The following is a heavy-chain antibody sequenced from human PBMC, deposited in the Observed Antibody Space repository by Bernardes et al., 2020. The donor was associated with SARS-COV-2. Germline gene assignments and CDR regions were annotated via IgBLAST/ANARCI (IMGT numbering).Heavy chain of an antibody. Sequence: SETLSLTCAVYGGSFSGSYWSWIRQPPGKGLEWIGEINHSGSTNYNPSLKSRVTISVDTSKNQFSLKLSSVTAADTAVYYCSRGRVGIYPSQYSGYDPDYDYWGQGTLVTVSS. D-gene: IGHD5-12*01. CDR3: SRGRVGIYPSQYSGYDPDYDY. V-gene: IGHV4-34*01. CDR2: INHSGST. J-gene: IGHJ4*02. CDR1: GGSFSGSY.